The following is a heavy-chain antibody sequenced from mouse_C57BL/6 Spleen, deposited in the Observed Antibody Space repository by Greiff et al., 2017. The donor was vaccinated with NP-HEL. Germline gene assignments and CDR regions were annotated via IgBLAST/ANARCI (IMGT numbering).Heavy chain of an antibody. CDR1: GFTFSSYA. Sequence: EVQRVESGGGLVKPGGSLKLSCAASGFTFSSYALSWVRQTPEKRLEWVATISDGGSYTYYPDNVKGRFTFSRDKANNNLYLQMSHLKSEDTAMYYCARDLLYYGSSYYFDYWGQGTTLTVSS. V-gene: IGHV5-4*01. J-gene: IGHJ2*01. CDR3: ARDLLYYGSSYYFDY. D-gene: IGHD1-1*01. CDR2: ISDGGSYT.